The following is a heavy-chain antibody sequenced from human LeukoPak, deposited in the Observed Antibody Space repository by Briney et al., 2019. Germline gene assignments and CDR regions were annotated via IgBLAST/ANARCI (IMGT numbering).Heavy chain of an antibody. CDR3: ARDQDTGSSCYFRNWFDP. V-gene: IGHV1-2*02. Sequence: ASVKVSCKASGSTFTGYYMHWVRQAPGQGLEWMGWSNTNSGGTNYSQKFQGRGTITRDTSISTTYIELSKMRADDPPVLFCARDQDTGSSCYFRNWFDPWGQGTLVTASS. D-gene: IGHD6-13*01. CDR1: GSTFTGYY. J-gene: IGHJ5*02. CDR2: SNTNSGGT.